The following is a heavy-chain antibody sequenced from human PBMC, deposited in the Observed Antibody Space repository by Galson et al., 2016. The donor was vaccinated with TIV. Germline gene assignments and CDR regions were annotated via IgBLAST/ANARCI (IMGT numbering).Heavy chain of an antibody. CDR1: GDSINGYY. J-gene: IGHJ4*02. Sequence: ETLSLTCNFSGDSINGYYFNWIRQSSGKGLEWLGYVFSSGTTHYNPSVESRATIASDTSKMQFYLRLNSVTTADTAIYFCARARVHPNDRYFDHWGQGALVTVSS. D-gene: IGHD3-9*01. CDR2: VFSSGTT. V-gene: IGHV4-4*09. CDR3: ARARVHPNDRYFDH.